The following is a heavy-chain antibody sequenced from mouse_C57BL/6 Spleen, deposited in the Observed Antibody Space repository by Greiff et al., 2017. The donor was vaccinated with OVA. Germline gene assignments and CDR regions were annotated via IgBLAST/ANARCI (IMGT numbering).Heavy chain of an antibody. CDR2: INPSNGGT. CDR1: GYTFTSYW. Sequence: VQLQQPGTELVKPGASVKLSCKASGYTFTSYWMHWVKQRPGQGLEWIGNINPSNGGTNYNEKFKSKATLTVDKSSSTAYMQLSSLTSEDSAVYYCEREGSRNEWYFDVWGTGTTVTVSS. V-gene: IGHV1-53*01. J-gene: IGHJ1*03. D-gene: IGHD1-1*01. CDR3: EREGSRNEWYFDV.